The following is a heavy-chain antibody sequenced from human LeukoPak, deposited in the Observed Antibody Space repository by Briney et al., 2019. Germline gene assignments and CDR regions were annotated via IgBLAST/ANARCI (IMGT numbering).Heavy chain of an antibody. CDR3: AKVLIWTYGSGNYYKGAFDI. J-gene: IGHJ3*02. CDR2: ISDSGGRI. Sequence: GGSLRLSCAASGFIFSNYAMTWVRQAPGKGLEWVSLISDSGGRIYYADSVKGRFTISRDNSKNTLYLQMNSLRAEDTAVYYCAKVLIWTYGSGNYYKGAFDIWGQGTMVTVFS. D-gene: IGHD3-10*01. V-gene: IGHV3-23*01. CDR1: GFIFSNYA.